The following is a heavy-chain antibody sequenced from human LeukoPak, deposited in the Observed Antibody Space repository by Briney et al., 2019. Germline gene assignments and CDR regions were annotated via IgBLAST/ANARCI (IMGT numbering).Heavy chain of an antibody. CDR3: ARHGAYSNYYYYGMDV. V-gene: IGHV1-69*13. Sequence: GASVKVSCKASGGTFSSYAISWVRQAPGQGLEWMGGIIPIFGIANYAQKFQGRVTITADESTSTAYMELSSLRSEDTAVYYCARHGAYSNYYYYGMDVWGQGTTVTVSS. J-gene: IGHJ6*02. CDR1: GGTFSSYA. D-gene: IGHD4-11*01. CDR2: IIPIFGIA.